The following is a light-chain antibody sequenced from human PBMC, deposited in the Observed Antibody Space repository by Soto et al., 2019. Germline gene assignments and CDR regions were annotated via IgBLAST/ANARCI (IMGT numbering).Light chain of an antibody. CDR1: QSISSW. CDR2: KAS. Sequence: DIQMTQSPSTLSASIGDRVTITCRASQSISSWLAWYQQKPGKAPKLLIYKASSLESGVPSRFSGSGSGIEFTLTVSSLQPDDFATYYCQQYNDYSRTFGQGTKVEIK. CDR3: QQYNDYSRT. V-gene: IGKV1-5*03. J-gene: IGKJ1*01.